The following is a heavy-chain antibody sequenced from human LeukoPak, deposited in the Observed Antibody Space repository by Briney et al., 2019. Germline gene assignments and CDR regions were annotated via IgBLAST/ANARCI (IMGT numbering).Heavy chain of an antibody. J-gene: IGHJ4*02. Sequence: GGSLRLSCVASGFTFSNYWMHWVRQAPGKGLVWVSYIHSYVTTTNYADSVRGRFTISRDNSKNTLYLQMNSLRVEDTAVYYCARVTEAPYYFDYWGQGTLVTVSS. CDR2: IHSYVTTT. CDR1: GFTFSNYW. CDR3: ARVTEAPYYFDY. V-gene: IGHV3-74*01.